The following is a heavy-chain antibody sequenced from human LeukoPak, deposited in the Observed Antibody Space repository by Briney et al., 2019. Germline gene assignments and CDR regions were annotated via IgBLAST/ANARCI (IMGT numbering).Heavy chain of an antibody. CDR2: ISYDGSNK. J-gene: IGHJ4*02. CDR3: ARDGYYHFWSGYYNYFDY. Sequence: GGSLRLSCAASGFTFSSYDMHWGRQAPGKGLEWVAVISYDGSNKYYADSVKGRFTISRDNSKNTLYLQMNSLRAEDTAVYYCARDGYYHFWSGYYNYFDYWGQGTLVTVSS. CDR1: GFTFSSYD. V-gene: IGHV3-30*04. D-gene: IGHD3-3*01.